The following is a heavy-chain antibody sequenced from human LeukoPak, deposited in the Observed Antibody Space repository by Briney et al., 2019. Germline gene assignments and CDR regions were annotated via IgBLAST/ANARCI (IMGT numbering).Heavy chain of an antibody. CDR1: GGSISSSSYY. J-gene: IGHJ6*03. CDR3: ASGKPIRYFDWLYTDYYYMDV. CDR2: IYYSGST. V-gene: IGHV4-39*01. Sequence: SETLSLTCTVSGGSISSSSYYWGWIRQPPGKGLEWIGSIYYSGSTYYNPSLKSRVTISVDTSKNQFSLKLSSVTAADTAVYYCASGKPIRYFDWLYTDYYYMDVWGKGTTVTISS. D-gene: IGHD3-9*01.